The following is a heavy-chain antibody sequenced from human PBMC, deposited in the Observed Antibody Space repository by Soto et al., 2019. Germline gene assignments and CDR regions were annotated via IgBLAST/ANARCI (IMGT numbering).Heavy chain of an antibody. J-gene: IGHJ4*01. V-gene: IGHV3-48*02. CDR2: ISSSSENI. D-gene: IGHD2-21*02. CDR3: ARLPKGSVVTG. CDR1: GFSFRDHS. Sequence: GSLRLSCVGSGFSFRDHSMNCVRQPPGKGLQWISYISSSSENIYYADSVKGRFTVSRDNAKNTLFLQMNSLRDDDSAIYYCARLPKGSVVTGWGQGXLVTVSS.